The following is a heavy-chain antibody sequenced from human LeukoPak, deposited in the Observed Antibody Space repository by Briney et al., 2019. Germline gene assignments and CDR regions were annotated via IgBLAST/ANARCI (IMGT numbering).Heavy chain of an antibody. J-gene: IGHJ4*02. V-gene: IGHV1-69*01. CDR3: ARDSPYYYDSSGSAHYYFDY. D-gene: IGHD3-22*01. CDR1: GGTFSSYA. Sequence: SVKVSCKASGGTFSSYAISWVRQAPGQGLEWMGGIIPIFGTANYAQKFQGRVTITADESTSTAYMELSSLRSEDTAVYYCARDSPYYYDSSGSAHYYFDYWGQGTLVTVSS. CDR2: IIPIFGTA.